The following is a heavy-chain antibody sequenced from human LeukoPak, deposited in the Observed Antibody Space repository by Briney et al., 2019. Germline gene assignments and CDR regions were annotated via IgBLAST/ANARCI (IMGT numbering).Heavy chain of an antibody. Sequence: GSLRLSCAASGFTFSSYAMHWVRQAPGKGLEYVSAISSNGGSTYYANSVKGRFTISRDNSKNTLYLQMNSLRAEDTAVYYCARDSDHYYYDSSGYQDYWGQGTLVTVSS. V-gene: IGHV3-64*01. CDR2: ISSNGGST. D-gene: IGHD3-22*01. CDR1: GFTFSSYA. J-gene: IGHJ4*02. CDR3: ARDSDHYYYDSSGYQDY.